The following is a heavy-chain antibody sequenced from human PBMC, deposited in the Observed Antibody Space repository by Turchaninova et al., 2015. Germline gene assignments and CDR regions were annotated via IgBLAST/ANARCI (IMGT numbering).Heavy chain of an antibody. D-gene: IGHD3-3*02. J-gene: IGHJ4*02. CDR2: ISNSGSTK. CDR1: GFTFSDYY. V-gene: IGHV3-11*01. Sequence: QVLLMESGGGLVKPGGCLRISCGAAGFTFSDYYMTWIRQAPGKGREWVSYISNSGSTKYYADSVKGRFTSSRDNDENSLYLQMNSLRAEDTAVCYCARDKEPFLEYLLPDSWGQGALVTVSS. CDR3: ARDKEPFLEYLLPDS.